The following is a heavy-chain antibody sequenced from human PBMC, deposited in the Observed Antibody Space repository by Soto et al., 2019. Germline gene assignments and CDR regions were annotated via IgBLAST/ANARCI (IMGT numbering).Heavy chain of an antibody. CDR2: ISAYNGDT. CDR1: GYTFTSYG. J-gene: IGHJ5*02. CDR3: ARVHSGSITIFGVTQFDP. D-gene: IGHD3-3*01. Sequence: ASVKVSCKASGYTFTSYGISWLRQAPGQGLEWMGWISAYNGDTQYAQKFQGRVTMTTDTSTSTVYMELRSLRSEDTAVYYCARVHSGSITIFGVTQFDPWG. V-gene: IGHV1-18*01.